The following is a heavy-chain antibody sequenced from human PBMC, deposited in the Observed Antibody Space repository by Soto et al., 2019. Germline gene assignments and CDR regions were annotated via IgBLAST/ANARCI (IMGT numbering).Heavy chain of an antibody. J-gene: IGHJ5*02. CDR3: ARDRVIRYTGYELDL. CDR2: MTSDGSSK. D-gene: IGHD3-9*01. Sequence: QMQLLESGGRVVQPGKALRLSCAASGFAFNSHSMHWVRQAPGKGLEWLALMTSDGSSKFYADSVKGRCTISRDNSKNTLYLEMNSLRSEDTAVYYCARDRVIRYTGYELDLWGQGTLVTVSS. V-gene: IGHV3-30-3*01. CDR1: GFAFNSHS.